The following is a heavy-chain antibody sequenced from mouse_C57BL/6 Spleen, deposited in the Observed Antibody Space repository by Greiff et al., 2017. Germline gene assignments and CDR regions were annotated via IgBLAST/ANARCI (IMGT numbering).Heavy chain of an antibody. J-gene: IGHJ2*01. Sequence: EVKLVESGAELVRPGASVKLSCTASGFNIKDDYMHWVKQRPEQGLEWIGWIDPENGDTEYASKFQGKATITADTSSNTAYLQLSSLTSEDTAVYYCTTSYYSNHGDYWGQGTTLTVSS. CDR2: IDPENGDT. D-gene: IGHD2-5*01. CDR1: GFNIKDDY. V-gene: IGHV14-4*01. CDR3: TTSYYSNHGDY.